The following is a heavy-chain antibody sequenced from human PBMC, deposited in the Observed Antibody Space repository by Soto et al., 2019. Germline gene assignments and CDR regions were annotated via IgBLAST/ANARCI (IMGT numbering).Heavy chain of an antibody. J-gene: IGHJ6*02. V-gene: IGHV3-53*01. CDR3: ARCEVVPAAMGYYYGMDV. CDR2: IYSGGST. Sequence: GGSLRLSCVASGFTFDDYAIHWVRQTPGKGLEWVSVIYSGGSTYYADSVKGRFTISRDNSKNTLYLQMNSLRAEDTAVYYCARCEVVPAAMGYYYGMDVWGQGTTVTVSS. D-gene: IGHD2-2*01. CDR1: GFTFDDYA.